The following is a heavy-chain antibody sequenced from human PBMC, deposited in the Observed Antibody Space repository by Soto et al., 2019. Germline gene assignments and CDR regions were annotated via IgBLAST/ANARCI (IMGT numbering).Heavy chain of an antibody. CDR2: ISGSGGST. CDR3: AKGSDYYDILTGYCPTGNFGY. Sequence: GSLRLSCAASGFTFSSYVMSWVRLAPGKGLEWVSAISGSGGSTYYADSVKGRFTISRDNSKNTLYLQMNSLRAEDTAVYYCAKGSDYYDILTGYCPTGNFGYWGQGSLVTVSS. V-gene: IGHV3-23*01. J-gene: IGHJ4*02. CDR1: GFTFSSYV. D-gene: IGHD3-9*01.